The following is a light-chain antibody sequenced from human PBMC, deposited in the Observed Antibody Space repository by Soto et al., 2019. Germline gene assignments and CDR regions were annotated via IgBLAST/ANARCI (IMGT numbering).Light chain of an antibody. J-gene: IGLJ1*01. CDR1: SSDVGGYDY. CDR3: RSNRGSTGV. Sequence: QSALTQPASVSGSPGQTITISCTGTSSDVGGYDYVSWHQQHPGKAPKLMIYDVSKRPSGVSNRFSGSKSGNTASLTISGLQAEDEADYYCRSNRGSTGVFGTGTKVTV. CDR2: DVS. V-gene: IGLV2-14*01.